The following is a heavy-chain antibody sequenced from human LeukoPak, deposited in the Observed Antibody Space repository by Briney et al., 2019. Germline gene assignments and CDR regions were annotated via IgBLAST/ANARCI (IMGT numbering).Heavy chain of an antibody. V-gene: IGHV3-48*02. CDR2: ITASGTAM. D-gene: IGHD1-26*01. Sequence: GGSLRLSCAASGFTFSSYSMNWVRQAPGEGLEWVSHITASGTAMFYADSVKGRFTISRDNAKNSLYLQMNSLRDEDTAVYYCASSGSYRFDYWGQGTLVTVSS. CDR1: GFTFSSYS. CDR3: ASSGSYRFDY. J-gene: IGHJ4*02.